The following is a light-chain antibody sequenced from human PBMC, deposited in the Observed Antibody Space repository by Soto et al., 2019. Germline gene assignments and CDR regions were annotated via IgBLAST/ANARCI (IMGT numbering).Light chain of an antibody. V-gene: IGKV1-39*01. CDR2: AAS. J-gene: IGKJ1*01. Sequence: DIQMTQSLSSLSASVGDRVTITCRASRSISSYLNWYQQKPGKAPKLLIYAASSLQSGVPSRFSGSGSGTDFTLTISSLQPEDYATYYCQQSFSTPPCTFGQGTKV. CDR3: QQSFSTPPCT. CDR1: RSISSY.